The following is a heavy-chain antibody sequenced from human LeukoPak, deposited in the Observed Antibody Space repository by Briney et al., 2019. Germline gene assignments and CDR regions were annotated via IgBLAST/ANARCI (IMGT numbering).Heavy chain of an antibody. Sequence: PGGSLRLSCAASGFTFSSYAMSWVRQAPGKGLEWDSAISGSGGSTYYADSVKGRFTISRDNSKNTLYLQMNSLRAEDTAVYYCAKDGYSSSSVVYFDYWGQGTLVTVSS. CDR1: GFTFSSYA. V-gene: IGHV3-23*01. J-gene: IGHJ4*02. CDR3: AKDGYSSSSVVYFDY. D-gene: IGHD6-6*01. CDR2: ISGSGGST.